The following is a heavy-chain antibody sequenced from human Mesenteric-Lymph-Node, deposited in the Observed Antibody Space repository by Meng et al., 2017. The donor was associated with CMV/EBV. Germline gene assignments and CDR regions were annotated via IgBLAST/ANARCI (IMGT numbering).Heavy chain of an antibody. Sequence: GGSLRLSCAASGFTFSDYYMTWIRQAPGKGLEWVSYISRRGLTTYYADSVKGRFTISRDNSKNTLYLQMNSLRAEDTAVYYCARDGVRSSGYWMRFDYWGQGTLVTVSS. V-gene: IGHV3-11*04. J-gene: IGHJ4*02. CDR2: ISRRGLTT. D-gene: IGHD3-22*01. CDR1: GFTFSDYY. CDR3: ARDGVRSSGYWMRFDY.